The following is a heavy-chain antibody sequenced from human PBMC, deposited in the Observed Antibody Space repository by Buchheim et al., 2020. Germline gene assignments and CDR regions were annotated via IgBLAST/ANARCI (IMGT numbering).Heavy chain of an antibody. J-gene: IGHJ6*02. V-gene: IGHV1-46*01. CDR2: INPSGGST. CDR1: RYTFTSYY. D-gene: IGHD6-13*01. Sequence: QVQLVQSGAEVKKPGASVKVSCKASRYTFTSYYMHWVRQAPGQGLEWMGIINPSGGSTSYAQKFQGRVTMTRDTSTSTVYMELSSLRSEDTAVYYCARDVAAADLSYYYYGMDVWGQGTT. CDR3: ARDVAAADLSYYYYGMDV.